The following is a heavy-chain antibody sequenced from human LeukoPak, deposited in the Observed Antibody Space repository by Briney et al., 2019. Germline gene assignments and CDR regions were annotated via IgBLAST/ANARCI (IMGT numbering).Heavy chain of an antibody. CDR3: ARDETNYDILTGYYNPNWFDP. J-gene: IGHJ5*02. Sequence: ASVNVSCKASGYTFTIYAMNWVRQAPGQGLEWMGGIIPIFGTANYAQKFQGRVTITADESTSTAYMELSSLRSEDTAVYYCARDETNYDILTGYYNPNWFDPWGQGTLVTVSS. D-gene: IGHD3-9*01. V-gene: IGHV1-69*13. CDR1: GYTFTIYA. CDR2: IIPIFGTA.